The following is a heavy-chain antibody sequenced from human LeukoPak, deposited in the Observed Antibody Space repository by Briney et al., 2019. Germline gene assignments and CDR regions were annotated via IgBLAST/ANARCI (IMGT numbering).Heavy chain of an antibody. Sequence: ASVKVSCKASGYTFTGYYMHWVRQAPGQGLQWMGWINPNSGDTKYTQEFQGRVTITRDTSISTGYMELSRLRSDDTAVYCARDVIGDHDAFDIWGQGTMIIVSS. J-gene: IGHJ3*02. CDR1: GYTFTGYY. CDR3: ARDVIGDHDAFDI. D-gene: IGHD2-21*01. CDR2: INPNSGDT. V-gene: IGHV1-2*02.